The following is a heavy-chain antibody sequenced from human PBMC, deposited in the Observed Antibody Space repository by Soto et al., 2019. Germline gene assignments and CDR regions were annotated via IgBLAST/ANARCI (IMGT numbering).Heavy chain of an antibody. CDR2: ISYDGSNK. J-gene: IGHJ6*02. Sequence: GGSLRLSCAASGFTFSSYGMHWVRQAPGKGLEWVAVISYDGSNKYYADSVKGRFTISRDNSKNTLYLQMNSLRAEDTAVYYCAKEVLAARHDKMSDYYYYYGMDVWGQGTTVTVSS. CDR1: GFTFSSYG. V-gene: IGHV3-30*18. CDR3: AKEVLAARHDKMSDYYYYYGMDV. D-gene: IGHD6-6*01.